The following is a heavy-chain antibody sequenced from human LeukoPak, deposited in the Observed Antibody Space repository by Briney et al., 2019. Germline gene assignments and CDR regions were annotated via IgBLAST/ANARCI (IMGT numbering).Heavy chain of an antibody. V-gene: IGHV3-23*01. CDR2: ISGSGGST. J-gene: IGHJ4*02. CDR3: AKDRSSYFDY. D-gene: IGHD6-19*01. Sequence: GGSLRLSCAASGFTFSSYAMSWVRQAPGNGLECVSAISGSGGSTYNADSVKGRFTISRDNSKNTLYLQMNSLRAEDTAVYYCAKDRSSYFDYWGQGTLVTVSS. CDR1: GFTFSSYA.